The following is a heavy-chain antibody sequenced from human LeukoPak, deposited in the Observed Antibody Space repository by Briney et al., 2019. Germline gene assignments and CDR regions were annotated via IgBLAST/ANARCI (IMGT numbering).Heavy chain of an antibody. Sequence: SETLSLTCTVSGGSISSGDYYWSWIRQPPGKGLEWIGFIYYSGSTYYNASLKSRVTISVDTSKNQFSLKLSSVTAADTAVYYCAREREVEYFDYWGQGILVTVSS. J-gene: IGHJ4*02. CDR3: AREREVEYFDY. V-gene: IGHV4-30-4*01. CDR1: GGSISSGDYY. CDR2: IYYSGST.